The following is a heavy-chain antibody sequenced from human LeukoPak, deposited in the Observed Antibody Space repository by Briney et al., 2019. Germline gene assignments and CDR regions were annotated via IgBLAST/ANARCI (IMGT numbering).Heavy chain of an antibody. CDR3: ATGGYGGNSPLGMDV. CDR1: GGTFSSYA. Sequence: GSSVKVSCKASGGTFSSYAISWVRQAPGQGLEWMGRIIPILGIANYAQKFQGRVTITADKSTSTAYMGLSSLRSEDTAVYYCATGGYGGNSPLGMDVWGQGTPVTVSS. D-gene: IGHD4-23*01. CDR2: IIPILGIA. J-gene: IGHJ6*02. V-gene: IGHV1-69*04.